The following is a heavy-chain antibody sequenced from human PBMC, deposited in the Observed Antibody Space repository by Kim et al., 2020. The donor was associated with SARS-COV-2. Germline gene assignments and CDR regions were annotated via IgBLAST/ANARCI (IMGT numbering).Heavy chain of an antibody. CDR3: AKGGDGYGSGSYSVDY. J-gene: IGHJ4*02. D-gene: IGHD3-10*01. Sequence: SGQGRFTISSDNCKNTLYLQMNSLTAEDTAVYYCAKGGDGYGSGSYSVDYWGQGTLVTVSS. V-gene: IGHV3-30*02.